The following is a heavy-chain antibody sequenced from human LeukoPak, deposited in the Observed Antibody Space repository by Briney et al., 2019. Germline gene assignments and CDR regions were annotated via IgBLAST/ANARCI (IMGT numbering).Heavy chain of an antibody. V-gene: IGHV3-7*03. D-gene: IGHD2-15*01. Sequence: PGGSLRLSCTASGFIFSGSWMAWIRQAPGKGLEWVAIIKKDGSEKYCVDSMKGRFTISRDNAKNSLFLQMNSLRAEDTAIYYCTTDTWYSAGHWGQGTLVTVSS. CDR2: IKKDGSEK. CDR3: TTDTWYSAGH. J-gene: IGHJ4*02. CDR1: GFIFSGSW.